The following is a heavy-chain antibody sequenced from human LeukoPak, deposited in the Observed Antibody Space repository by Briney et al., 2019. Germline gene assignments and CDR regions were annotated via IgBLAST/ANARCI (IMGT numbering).Heavy chain of an antibody. J-gene: IGHJ5*02. CDR1: GYTFTSYY. Sequence: ASVKVSCKASGYTFTSYYMHWVRQAPGQGLEWMGIINPSGGSTSYAQKFQGRVTMTRDTSTSTVYMELSSLRSENTAVYYCARDHSLLWFGEFPGWFDPWGQGTLVTVSS. CDR2: INPSGGST. V-gene: IGHV1-46*01. CDR3: ARDHSLLWFGEFPGWFDP. D-gene: IGHD3-10*01.